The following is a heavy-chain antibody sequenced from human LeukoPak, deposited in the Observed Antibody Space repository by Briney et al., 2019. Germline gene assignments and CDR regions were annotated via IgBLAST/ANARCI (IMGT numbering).Heavy chain of an antibody. V-gene: IGHV3-43*02. CDR3: VNDLSSGYEDYFEY. CDR2: ISRDVAAT. J-gene: IGHJ4*02. CDR1: GFTYDNYA. Sequence: GGSLRLSCAASGFTYDNYAMHWVRQAPGKALEWDVLISRDVAATYYEYSVKGRFTISRDSSRSSLFLQMNRLRPEDSALYYCVNDLSSGYEDYFEYWGQGTLVTISS. D-gene: IGHD3-9*01.